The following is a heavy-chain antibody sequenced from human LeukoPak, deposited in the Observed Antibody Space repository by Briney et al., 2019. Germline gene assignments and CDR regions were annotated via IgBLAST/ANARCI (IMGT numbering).Heavy chain of an antibody. D-gene: IGHD3-22*01. V-gene: IGHV3-23*01. Sequence: PGGSLRLSCAASGFTFSSYAMSWVRQAPGKGLEWVSAISGSGGSTYYADSVKGRFTISRDNSKNTLYLQMNSLRAEDTAVYYCAKRSWEVTMIVVALPDYYYYMDVWGKGTTVTVS. CDR1: GFTFSSYA. J-gene: IGHJ6*03. CDR2: ISGSGGST. CDR3: AKRSWEVTMIVVALPDYYYYMDV.